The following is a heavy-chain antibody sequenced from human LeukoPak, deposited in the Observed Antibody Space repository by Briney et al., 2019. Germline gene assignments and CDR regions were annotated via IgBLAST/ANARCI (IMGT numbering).Heavy chain of an antibody. CDR1: GGSISSYY. Sequence: SETLSLTCTVSGGSISSYYWSWIRQPPGKGLEWIGYIYYSGSTNYNPSLKSRVTISVDTSKNQFSLKLSSVTAADTAVYDCARSYDFWSGYDAFDIWGQGTMVTVSS. J-gene: IGHJ3*02. CDR2: IYYSGST. V-gene: IGHV4-59*01. D-gene: IGHD3-3*01. CDR3: ARSYDFWSGYDAFDI.